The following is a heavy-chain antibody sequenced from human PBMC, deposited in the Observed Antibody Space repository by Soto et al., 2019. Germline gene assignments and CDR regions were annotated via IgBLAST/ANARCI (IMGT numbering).Heavy chain of an antibody. D-gene: IGHD6-13*01. Sequence: ASVKVSCKASGYTFTIYGISWVRQAPGQGLEWMGWISAYNGNTNYAQKLQGRVTMTTDTSTSTAYMELRSLRSDDTAVYYCARRSEQQLVPSGDYWGQGTLVTFSS. CDR1: GYTFTIYG. J-gene: IGHJ4*02. CDR3: ARRSEQQLVPSGDY. V-gene: IGHV1-18*01. CDR2: ISAYNGNT.